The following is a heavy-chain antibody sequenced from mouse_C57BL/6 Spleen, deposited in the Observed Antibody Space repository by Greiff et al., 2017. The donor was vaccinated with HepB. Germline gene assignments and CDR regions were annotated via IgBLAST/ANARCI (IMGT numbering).Heavy chain of an antibody. CDR1: GYTFTDYN. Sequence: VHVKQSGPELVKPGASVKIPCKASGYTFTDYNMDWVKQSHGKSLEWIGDINPNNGGTIYNQKFKGKATLTVDKSSSTAYMELRSLTSEDTAVYYCARRGYSNYWYFDVWGTGTTVTVSS. CDR2: INPNNGGT. CDR3: ARRGYSNYWYFDV. D-gene: IGHD2-5*01. V-gene: IGHV1-18*01. J-gene: IGHJ1*03.